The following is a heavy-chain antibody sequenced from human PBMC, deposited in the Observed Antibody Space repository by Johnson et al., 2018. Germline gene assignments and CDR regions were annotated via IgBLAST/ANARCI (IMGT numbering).Heavy chain of an antibody. D-gene: IGHD5-18*01. J-gene: IGHJ6*02. V-gene: IGHV3-33*01. Sequence: VQLLESGGGVVQPGRSLRLSCAASGFTFSSYGMHWVRQAPGKGLEWVAVIWYDGSNKYYADSVKGRFTIPRDNSKNTLYLQMNSLGAEDTAVYYCARARSWGIQLYYYYYGMDVWGQGTTVTVSS. CDR3: ARARSWGIQLYYYYYGMDV. CDR1: GFTFSSYG. CDR2: IWYDGSNK.